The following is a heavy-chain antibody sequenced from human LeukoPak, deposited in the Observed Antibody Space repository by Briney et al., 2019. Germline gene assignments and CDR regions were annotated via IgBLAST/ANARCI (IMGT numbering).Heavy chain of an antibody. CDR1: AYSISNTYY. CDR3: AREVRFLEWLPSYMDV. V-gene: IGHV4-38-2*02. D-gene: IGHD3-3*01. J-gene: IGHJ6*03. CDR2: IYHSGST. Sequence: SETLSLTCIVSAYSISNTYYWGWVRQPPGKGLEWIGSIYHSGSTYYNPSLKSRVTISVDTSKNQLSLKLSSVTAADTAVYYCAREVRFLEWLPSYMDVWGKGTTVTVSS.